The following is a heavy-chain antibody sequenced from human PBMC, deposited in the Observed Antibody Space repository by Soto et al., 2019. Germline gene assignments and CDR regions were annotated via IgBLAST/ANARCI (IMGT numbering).Heavy chain of an antibody. J-gene: IGHJ4*02. CDR3: ATRTYYDSSGYSRGGDY. Sequence: SLRLSCAASGFTFSSYAMSWVRQAPGKGLEWVSAISGSGGSTYYADSVKGRFTISRDNSKNTLYLQMNSLRAEDTAVYYCATRTYYDSSGYSRGGDYWGQGTLVTVSS. CDR2: ISGSGGST. V-gene: IGHV3-23*01. CDR1: GFTFSSYA. D-gene: IGHD3-22*01.